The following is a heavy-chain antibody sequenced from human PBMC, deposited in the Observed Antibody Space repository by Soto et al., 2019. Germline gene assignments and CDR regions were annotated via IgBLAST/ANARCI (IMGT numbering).Heavy chain of an antibody. J-gene: IGHJ3*02. Sequence: GGSLRLSCAASGFTFSSYAMHWVRQAPGKGLEWVAVISYDGSNKYYADSVKGRFTISRDNSKNTLYLQMNSLRAEDTAVYYCARDSANHAFDIWGQGTMVTVSS. V-gene: IGHV3-30-3*01. CDR2: ISYDGSNK. CDR3: ARDSANHAFDI. CDR1: GFTFSSYA. D-gene: IGHD7-27*01.